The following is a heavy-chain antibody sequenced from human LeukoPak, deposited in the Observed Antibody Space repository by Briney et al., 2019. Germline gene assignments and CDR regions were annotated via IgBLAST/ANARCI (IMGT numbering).Heavy chain of an antibody. J-gene: IGHJ4*02. CDR2: VKSDGTST. D-gene: IGHD3-10*01. Sequence: GGSLRLSCAASGFTFSSYWMHWVRQAPGKGLVWVSRVKSDGTSTTYADSVEGRFTSSRDNAKSTLYLQMNSLRDEDTAVYYCAKGGGELGSGSLDYWGQGTLVTVSS. CDR1: GFTFSSYW. V-gene: IGHV3-74*01. CDR3: AKGGGELGSGSLDY.